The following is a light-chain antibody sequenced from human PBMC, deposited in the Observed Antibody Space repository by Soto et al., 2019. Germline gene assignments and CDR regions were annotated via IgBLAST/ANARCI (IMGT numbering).Light chain of an antibody. V-gene: IGLV3-25*03. CDR1: ALPKQY. Sequence: SYELTQPPSVSVSPGQTARITCSGDALPKQYAYWYQQKPGQAPVLVIYKDSERPSGIPERFSGSSSGTTVTLTISGVQAEDEADYYCQSADNSGSYLVFGTGTKLTVL. CDR3: QSADNSGSYLV. J-gene: IGLJ1*01. CDR2: KDS.